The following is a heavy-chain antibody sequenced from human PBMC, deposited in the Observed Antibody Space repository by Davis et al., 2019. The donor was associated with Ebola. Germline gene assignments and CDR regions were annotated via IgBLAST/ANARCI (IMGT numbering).Heavy chain of an antibody. D-gene: IGHD4-17*01. J-gene: IGHJ3*02. CDR2: IHHSGST. CDR3: ARVLFSVWDYEALDI. CDR1: GFTFSSYAM. Sequence: GSLRLSCAASGFTFSSYAMSWVRQAPGKGLEWIGEIHHSGSTNYNPSLKSRVTMFLDKSLNQFSLKMSSVTAADTAVYYCARVLFSVWDYEALDIWGQGTTVTVSS. V-gene: IGHV4-4*02.